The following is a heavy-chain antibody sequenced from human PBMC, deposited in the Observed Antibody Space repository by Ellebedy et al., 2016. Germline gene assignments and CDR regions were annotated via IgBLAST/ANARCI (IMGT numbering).Heavy chain of an antibody. D-gene: IGHD3-3*01. CDR2: IYTSVNT. Sequence: SETLSLPXPLSGASINSVAYYWTCIRQPAGKGREWIGRIYTSVNTIYNPSFKSRVTMSVDTSKNHFSLELSSVTAADTAVYYCATLTIPGGSDSWGQGTLVTVSS. V-gene: IGHV4-61*02. CDR1: GASINSVAYY. J-gene: IGHJ4*02. CDR3: ATLTIPGGSDS.